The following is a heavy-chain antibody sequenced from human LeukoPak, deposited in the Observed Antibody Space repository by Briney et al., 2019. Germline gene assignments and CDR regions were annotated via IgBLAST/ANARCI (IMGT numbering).Heavy chain of an antibody. V-gene: IGHV4-34*01. Sequence: PSETLSLTCAVYGGSFSGYYWSWIRQPPGKGLEWIGEINHSGSTNYNPSPKSRVTISVDTSKNQFSLKLSSVTAADTAVYYCASGLLGRVIPPDFDYWGQGTLVTVSS. CDR2: INHSGST. CDR3: ASGLLGRVIPPDFDY. J-gene: IGHJ4*02. D-gene: IGHD3-16*02. CDR1: GGSFSGYY.